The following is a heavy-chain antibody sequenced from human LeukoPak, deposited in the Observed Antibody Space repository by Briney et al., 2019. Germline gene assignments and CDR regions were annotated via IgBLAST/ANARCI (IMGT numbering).Heavy chain of an antibody. CDR2: IKSKTDGGAT. CDR1: GFTFSNAW. CDR3: TRDVAYHPQQPSQPGYYYYMDV. D-gene: IGHD6-13*01. J-gene: IGHJ6*03. Sequence: GGSLRLSCAASGFTFSNAWMSWVRQAPGKGLEWVGRIKSKTDGGATDYAAPVKGRFTISRDDSKSIAYLQMNSLKTEDTAVYYCTRDVAYHPQQPSQPGYYYYMDVWGKGTTVTVSS. V-gene: IGHV3-15*01.